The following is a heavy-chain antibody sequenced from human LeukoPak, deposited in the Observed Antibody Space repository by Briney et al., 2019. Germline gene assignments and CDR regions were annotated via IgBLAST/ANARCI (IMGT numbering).Heavy chain of an antibody. CDR2: ISAYNGNT. V-gene: IGHV1-18*01. D-gene: IGHD1/OR15-1a*01. CDR1: GYTFTSYG. CDR3: ARRPYNWNTDETYFDY. Sequence: ASVKVSCKASGYTFTSYGISWVRQAPGQGLEWMGWISAYNGNTNYAQKLQGRVTMTTDTSTSTAYMELRSLRSDDTAVYYCARRPYNWNTDETYFDYWGQGTLVTVSS. J-gene: IGHJ4*02.